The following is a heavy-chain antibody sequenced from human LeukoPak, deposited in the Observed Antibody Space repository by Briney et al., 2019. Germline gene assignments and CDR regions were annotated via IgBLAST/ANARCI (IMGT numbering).Heavy chain of an antibody. Sequence: ASVKVSCKASGYTFTSYGISWVRQAPGQGLEWMGWISAYNGNTNYAQKLQGRVTTTTDTSTSTAYMELRSLRYEDTAVYYCAVSAFDYWGQGTLVTVSS. J-gene: IGHJ4*02. CDR1: GYTFTSYG. CDR3: AVSAFDY. V-gene: IGHV1-18*01. D-gene: IGHD3-10*01. CDR2: ISAYNGNT.